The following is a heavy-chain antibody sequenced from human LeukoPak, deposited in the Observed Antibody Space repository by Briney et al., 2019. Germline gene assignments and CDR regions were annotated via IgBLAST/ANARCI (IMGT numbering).Heavy chain of an antibody. CDR2: ISPYNGNR. CDR3: ARDTSSWRDLGY. Sequence: ASVKVSCKASGYSFTSYDINWVRQAPGQGLEWMGWISPYNGNRDYAQKFQGRVTMTTDTSTSTAYMELRNLRSDDTAVYFCARDTSSWRDLGYWGQGTLVTVSS. CDR1: GYSFTSYD. J-gene: IGHJ4*02. D-gene: IGHD3-22*01. V-gene: IGHV1-18*01.